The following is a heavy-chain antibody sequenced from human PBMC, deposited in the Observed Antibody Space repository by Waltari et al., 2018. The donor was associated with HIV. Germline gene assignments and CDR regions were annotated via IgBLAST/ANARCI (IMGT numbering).Heavy chain of an antibody. J-gene: IGHJ6*02. D-gene: IGHD7-27*01. CDR1: GFNFSNYW. CDR3: ARKLGHDYGMDV. Sequence: EVQLVESGGGLVQPGGSLRLSCEASGFNFSNYWTHWVRQAPGKGLVWVSRISPDGTGPIYADSVKGRFTISRDNARNTLFLQMDSLRAEDTAVYYCARKLGHDYGMDVWGQGTTVTVSS. CDR2: ISPDGTGP. V-gene: IGHV3-74*01.